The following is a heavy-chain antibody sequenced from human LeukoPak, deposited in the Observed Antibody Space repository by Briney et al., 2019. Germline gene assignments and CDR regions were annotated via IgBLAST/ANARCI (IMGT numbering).Heavy chain of an antibody. CDR3: ASIYYYDSSGYRFDPDDAFDI. CDR1: GGSISSSSYY. CDR2: IYYSGST. J-gene: IGHJ3*02. Sequence: SETLSLTCTVSGGSISSSSYYWGWIRQPPAKGLEWIGSIYYSGSTYYNPSLKSRFTISVDTSKNQFSLKLSSVTAADTAVHYCASIYYYDSSGYRFDPDDAFDIWGQGTMVTVSS. V-gene: IGHV4-39*01. D-gene: IGHD3-22*01.